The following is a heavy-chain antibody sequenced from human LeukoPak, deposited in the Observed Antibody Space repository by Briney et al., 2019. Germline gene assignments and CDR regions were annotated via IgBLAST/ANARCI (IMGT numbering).Heavy chain of an antibody. Sequence: SETLSLTCTVSGGSISSGSYCWSWIRQPPGKGLEWIGYIYYSGSTNYNPSLKSRVTISVDTSKNQFSLKLSSVTAADTAVYYCARDTPSGSGYSHWGQGTLVTVSS. CDR1: GGSISSGSYC. D-gene: IGHD3-3*01. J-gene: IGHJ4*02. CDR2: IYYSGST. CDR3: ARDTPSGSGYSH. V-gene: IGHV4-61*01.